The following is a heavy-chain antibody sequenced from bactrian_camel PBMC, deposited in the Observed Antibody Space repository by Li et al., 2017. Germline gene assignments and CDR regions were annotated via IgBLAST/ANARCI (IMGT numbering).Heavy chain of an antibody. J-gene: IGHJ4*01. CDR1: GYADKRFC. Sequence: HVQLVESGGGTVQAGGSLRLSCVASGYADKRFCIGWFRQVPGEEREGVAAIYAAIRPDDVRSYYADSVKGRFTISKDNAKNTLYLQMNSLKPEDTAIYYCAVGSYRAPRSGDYCYPHRDEYKYWGQGTQVTVS. CDR2: IYAAIRPDDVRS. D-gene: IGHD3*01. V-gene: IGHV3S1*01. CDR3: AVGSYRAPRSGDYCYPHRDEYKY.